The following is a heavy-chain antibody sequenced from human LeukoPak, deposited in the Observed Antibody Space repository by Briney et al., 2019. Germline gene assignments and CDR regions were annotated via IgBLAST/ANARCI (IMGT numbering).Heavy chain of an antibody. Sequence: SETLSLTCTVCGDSISTYYWSWIRQPPGKGLEWIGYIRYSGSANYNPSLRSRVTISIDTSKNQFSLKLSSVTAADTAVYHCARLVYDSRGYYFDYWGQGTLVTVSS. CDR2: IRYSGSA. CDR1: GDSISTYY. D-gene: IGHD3-22*01. CDR3: ARLVYDSRGYYFDY. J-gene: IGHJ4*02. V-gene: IGHV4-59*08.